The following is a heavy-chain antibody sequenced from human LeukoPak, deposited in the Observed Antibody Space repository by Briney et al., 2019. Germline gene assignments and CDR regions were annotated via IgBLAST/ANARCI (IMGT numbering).Heavy chain of an antibody. CDR1: GFAFSTYE. Sequence: PGGSLRLSCAASGFAFSTYEMNCVRQAPGKRLEGVAYISSTGNIIYYADSVQGRFTISRDNAKNSLYLQMNSLRAEDTAIYYCAREESSGYYYGMDVWGTGTTVTVSS. D-gene: IGHD6-25*01. CDR3: AREESSGYYYGMDV. J-gene: IGHJ6*04. CDR2: ISSTGNII. V-gene: IGHV3-48*03.